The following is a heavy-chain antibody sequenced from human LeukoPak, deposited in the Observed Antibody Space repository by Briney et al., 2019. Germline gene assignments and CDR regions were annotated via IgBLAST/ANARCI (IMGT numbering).Heavy chain of an antibody. Sequence: GGSLRLSCAASGFTFSSYAMSWVRQAPGKGLEWVSGISISGGSTYYADSVKGRFTISRDNAKNSLYLQMNSLRAEDMAVYYCASHSIAAAGIDYWGQGTLVTVSS. J-gene: IGHJ4*02. D-gene: IGHD6-13*01. CDR1: GFTFSSYA. V-gene: IGHV3-23*01. CDR2: ISISGGST. CDR3: ASHSIAAAGIDY.